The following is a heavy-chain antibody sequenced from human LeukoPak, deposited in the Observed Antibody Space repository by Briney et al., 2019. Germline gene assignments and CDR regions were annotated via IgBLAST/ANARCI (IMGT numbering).Heavy chain of an antibody. J-gene: IGHJ6*02. D-gene: IGHD3-3*01. V-gene: IGHV4-39*01. Sequence: SETLSLTCTVSGGSISSSSYYWGWIRQPPGKGLEWIGSIYYSGSTYYNPSLKSRVTISVDTSKNQFSLKLSSVTAADTAVYYCARQISRGPYYDFWSGSNYYYGMDVWGQGTTVTVSS. CDR2: IYYSGST. CDR3: ARQISRGPYYDFWSGSNYYYGMDV. CDR1: GGSISSSSYY.